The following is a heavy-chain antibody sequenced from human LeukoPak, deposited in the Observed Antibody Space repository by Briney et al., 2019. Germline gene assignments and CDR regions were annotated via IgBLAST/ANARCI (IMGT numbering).Heavy chain of an antibody. V-gene: IGHV4-59*01. CDR3: ARVRGSAEFHYMDV. Sequence: SETLSLTCTVSGGSISSYYWSWIRQPPGKGLEWIGYIYYSGSTNYNPSRKSRVTISVDTSKNQFSLKLSSVTAADTAVYYCARVRGSAEFHYMDVWGKGTTVTVSS. D-gene: IGHD2-15*01. J-gene: IGHJ6*03. CDR1: GGSISSYY. CDR2: IYYSGST.